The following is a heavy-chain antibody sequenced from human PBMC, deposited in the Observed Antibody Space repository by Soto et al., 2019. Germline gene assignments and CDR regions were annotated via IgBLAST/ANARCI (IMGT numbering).Heavy chain of an antibody. CDR3: ARVDYGDWGGYYMDV. CDR1: GGSISSGGYY. CDR2: IYYSGST. V-gene: IGHV4-31*03. D-gene: IGHD4-17*01. J-gene: IGHJ6*03. Sequence: SETLSLTCTVSGGSISSGGYYWSWIRQHPGKGLEWIGYIYYSGSTYYNPSLKSRVTISVDTSKNQFSLKLSSVTAADTAVYYCARVDYGDWGGYYMDVWGKGTTVTVSS.